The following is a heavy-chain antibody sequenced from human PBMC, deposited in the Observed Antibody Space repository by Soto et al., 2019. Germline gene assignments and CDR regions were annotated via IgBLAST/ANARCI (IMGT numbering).Heavy chain of an antibody. J-gene: IGHJ6*02. D-gene: IGHD2-21*02. CDR2: ISAYNGNT. V-gene: IGHV1-18*04. CDR1: GYTFTSYG. Sequence: ASVKVSCKASGYTFTSYGISWVRQAPGQGLEWMGWISAYNGNTNYAQKLQGRVTMTIDTSTSTAYMELRSLRSDDTAVYYCARDAYCGGDCYSTYYYYGMDVWGQGTTVTVSS. CDR3: ARDAYCGGDCYSTYYYYGMDV.